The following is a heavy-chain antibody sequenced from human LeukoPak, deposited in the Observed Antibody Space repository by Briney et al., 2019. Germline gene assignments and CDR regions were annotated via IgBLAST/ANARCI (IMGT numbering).Heavy chain of an antibody. J-gene: IGHJ4*02. CDR1: GFTFSSYS. D-gene: IGHD3-3*01. Sequence: GGSLRLSCAASGFTFSSYSMNWVRQAPGKGLEWVSSISSSSSYIYYADSVKGRFTISRDDAKNSLYLQMNSLRAEDTAVYYCARDLDGDLDYWGQGTLVTVSS. V-gene: IGHV3-21*01. CDR3: ARDLDGDLDY. CDR2: ISSSSSYI.